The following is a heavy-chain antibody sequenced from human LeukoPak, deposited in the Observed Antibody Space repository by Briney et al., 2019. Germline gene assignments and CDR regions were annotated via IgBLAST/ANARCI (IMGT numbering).Heavy chain of an antibody. V-gene: IGHV1-69*13. J-gene: IGHJ6*03. CDR2: IIPIFGTA. CDR1: GGTFSSHA. Sequence: SVKVSCKASGGTFSSHAISWVRQAPGQGLEWMGGIIPIFGTAKPAQKFQGRVTISADESTSTAYLEVSSLRSEDSAVYYCARSIYDPSFTGTTKHYYYMDVWGKGTTVTISS. CDR3: ARSIYDPSFTGTTKHYYYMDV. D-gene: IGHD1-1*01.